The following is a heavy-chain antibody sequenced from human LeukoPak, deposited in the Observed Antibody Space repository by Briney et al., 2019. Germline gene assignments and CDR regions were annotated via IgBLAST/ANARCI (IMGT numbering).Heavy chain of an antibody. CDR1: GGSISSYY. V-gene: IGHV4-59*01. CDR3: ASRLVGARYGFDY. D-gene: IGHD1-26*01. J-gene: IGHJ4*02. Sequence: SETLSLTCTVSGGSISSYYWSWIRQPPGKGLEWIGYIYYSGSTNYNPSLKSRVTISVDTSKNQFSLKLSSMTAADTAVYYCASRLVGARYGFDYWGQGTLVTVSS. CDR2: IYYSGST.